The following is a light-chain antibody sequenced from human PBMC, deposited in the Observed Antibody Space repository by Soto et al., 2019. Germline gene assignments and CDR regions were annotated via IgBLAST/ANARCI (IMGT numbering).Light chain of an antibody. CDR1: QDISIY. Sequence: IQLTQSPSSLSASVGDRVTLTCRASQDISIYLAWYQQKPGEAPKLLIYAASTLYGGVPSRFSGSGSGTDFTLAISSLQPEDFASYYCQQYNSYSPWTSGQRTKVDI. CDR3: QQYNSYSPWT. J-gene: IGKJ1*01. CDR2: AAS. V-gene: IGKV1-9*01.